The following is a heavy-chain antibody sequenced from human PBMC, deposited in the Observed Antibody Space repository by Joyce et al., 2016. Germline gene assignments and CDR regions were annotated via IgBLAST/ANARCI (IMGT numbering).Heavy chain of an antibody. CDR1: VFTLGGSA. V-gene: IGHV3-49*03. J-gene: IGHJ4*02. CDR3: TTSGITASVFIYRRQDQAAY. CDR2: MRRKAYGGTT. Sequence: VQLVESGGGLVQPGRSLRLSCTASVFTLGGSALSWFRQAPGKGLEWVGFMRRKAYGGTTEYAASVKGRCTILRDDSKSIAYRQMNSLKTEDTAIYYCTTSGITASVFIYRRQDQAAYWGQGSLVTVSS. D-gene: IGHD3-16*01.